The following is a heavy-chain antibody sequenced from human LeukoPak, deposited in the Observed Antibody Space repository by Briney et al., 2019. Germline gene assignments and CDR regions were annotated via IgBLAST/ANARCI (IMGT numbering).Heavy chain of an antibody. CDR1: GFTFGDYY. D-gene: IGHD3-22*01. Sequence: GGSLRLSCAASGFTFGDYYMSWIRQAPGKGLEWVSYISSSGSTIYYADSVKGRFTISRDNAKNSLYLQMNSLRAEDTAVYYCARDNYYDSSGYYSPWGQGTLVTVSS. J-gene: IGHJ5*02. CDR2: ISSSGSTI. CDR3: ARDNYYDSSGYYSP. V-gene: IGHV3-11*01.